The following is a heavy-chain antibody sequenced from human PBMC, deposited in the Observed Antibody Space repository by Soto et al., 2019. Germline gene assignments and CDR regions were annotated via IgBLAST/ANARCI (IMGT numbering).Heavy chain of an antibody. D-gene: IGHD3-10*01. CDR1: GGSISYGGYY. J-gene: IGHJ4*01. CDR3: ARVRGSGSYAADYFDA. V-gene: IGHV4-31*03. Sequence: SETLSLTCTVSGGSISYGGYYWHWVRPHPGEGLGWIGYIHYSGSTWYNPSLESRVTISVDTSKDQFSLKLRSVTAADTAVYYCARVRGSGSYAADYFDAWGQGTLVTVSS. CDR2: IHYSGST.